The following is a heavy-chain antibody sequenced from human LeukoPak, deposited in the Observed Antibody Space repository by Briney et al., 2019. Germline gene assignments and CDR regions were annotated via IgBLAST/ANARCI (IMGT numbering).Heavy chain of an antibody. J-gene: IGHJ4*02. CDR3: ARSLTRGYFDY. CDR1: GGSFSGYY. Sequence: SETLSLTCAVYGGSFSGYYWSWIRQPPGKGLEWIGEINHSGSTNYNQSLKSRVTISVDTSKNQFSLKLSSVTAADTAVYYCARSLTRGYFDYWGQGTLVTVSS. D-gene: IGHD1-26*01. V-gene: IGHV4-34*01. CDR2: INHSGST.